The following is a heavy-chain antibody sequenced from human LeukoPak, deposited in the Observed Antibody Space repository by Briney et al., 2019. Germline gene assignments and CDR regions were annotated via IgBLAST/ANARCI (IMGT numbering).Heavy chain of an antibody. Sequence: PGGSLRLSCAASGFTFSTSWMHWVRQAPGKGLVWVSRLNTDESSTTYADSVRGRFTISRDNAKNTLYLQINSLRAEDTAVYYCARGRVAARTYFFDYWGQGTLVTVSS. J-gene: IGHJ4*02. CDR1: GFTFSTSW. D-gene: IGHD6-19*01. V-gene: IGHV3-74*01. CDR3: ARGRVAARTYFFDY. CDR2: LNTDESST.